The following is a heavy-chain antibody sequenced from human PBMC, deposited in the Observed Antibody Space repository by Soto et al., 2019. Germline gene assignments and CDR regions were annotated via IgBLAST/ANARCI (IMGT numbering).Heavy chain of an antibody. V-gene: IGHV4-59*01. CDR3: AGSSSWLGWYNWLDP. D-gene: IGHD6-13*01. CDR1: GGSIRNYY. J-gene: IGHJ5*02. Sequence: SETLSLTCTVSGGSIRNYYWSWIRQPPGKGLEWIGYIYYSGDTNHNPSLKSRVTMSVDMSKNHFSLKLSSVTAADTAVYYCAGSSSWLGWYNWLDPWGQGTKVTVYS. CDR2: IYYSGDT.